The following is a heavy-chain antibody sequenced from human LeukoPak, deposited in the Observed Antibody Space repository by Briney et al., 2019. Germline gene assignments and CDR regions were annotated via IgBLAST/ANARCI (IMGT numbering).Heavy chain of an antibody. J-gene: IGHJ6*02. D-gene: IGHD2-2*01. CDR3: ARAKIGYCSSTSCPNYYYYYGMDV. Sequence: SVKVSCKASGGTFSSYAISWVRQAPGQGLEWMGRIIPILGIANYAQKFQGRVTITADKSTSTAYMELSSLRSEDTDVYYCARAKIGYCSSTSCPNYYYYYGMDVWGQGTTATVSS. CDR1: GGTFSSYA. V-gene: IGHV1-69*04. CDR2: IIPILGIA.